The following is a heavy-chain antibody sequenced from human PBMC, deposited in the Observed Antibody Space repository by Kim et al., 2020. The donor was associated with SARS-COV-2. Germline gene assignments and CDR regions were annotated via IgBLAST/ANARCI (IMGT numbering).Heavy chain of an antibody. CDR1: GYTLTNYA. CDR2: INAGNGNT. CDR3: ARADSSWAGWYFDL. J-gene: IGHJ2*01. V-gene: IGHV1-3*01. D-gene: IGHD6-13*01. Sequence: ASVKVSCKASGYTLTNYAMHWVRQAPGQRLEWMGWINAGNGNTKYSQKFQGRVTITRDTSANTADMELSSLRSEDTAVYYCARADSSWAGWYFDLWGRGTLVTVSS.